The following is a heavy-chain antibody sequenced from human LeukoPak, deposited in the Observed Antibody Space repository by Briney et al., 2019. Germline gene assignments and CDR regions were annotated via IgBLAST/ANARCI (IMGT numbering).Heavy chain of an antibody. J-gene: IGHJ3*01. Sequence: ASVKVSCKASVYTVTGYYFHWVRQAPGQGLEWMGWINPNSGGTNYAQKFQGRVTMTRDTSIRTAYIELSRLISDDTALYYCASERAYCGGDCYPKKGDAFDFWGQGTMVTVSS. CDR1: VYTVTGYY. CDR3: ASERAYCGGDCYPKKGDAFDF. CDR2: INPNSGGT. D-gene: IGHD2-21*02. V-gene: IGHV1-2*02.